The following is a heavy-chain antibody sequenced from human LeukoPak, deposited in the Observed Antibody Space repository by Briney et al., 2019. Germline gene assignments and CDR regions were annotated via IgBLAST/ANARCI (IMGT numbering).Heavy chain of an antibody. D-gene: IGHD6-19*01. CDR3: AKDRGSSGWYGGDY. V-gene: IGHV3-30*18. Sequence: GGSLRLSCAASGFTFSGYGMHWVRQAPGKGLEWVAVISCDGSNKYYADSVKGRFTISRDNSKNTLYLQMNSLRAEDTAVYYCAKDRGSSGWYGGDYWGQGTLVTVSS. CDR1: GFTFSGYG. CDR2: ISCDGSNK. J-gene: IGHJ4*02.